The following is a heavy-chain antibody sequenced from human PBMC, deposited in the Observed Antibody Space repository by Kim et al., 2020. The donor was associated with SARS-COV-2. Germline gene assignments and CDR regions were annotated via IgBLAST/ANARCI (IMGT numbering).Heavy chain of an antibody. CDR2: ISGSGDSA. CDR3: AKGGGSNGWYLSYSDS. J-gene: IGHJ4*02. CDR1: GFTFTNYG. Sequence: GGSLRLSCAASGFTFTNYGMSWVRQTPGKGLEWVSVISGSGDSAYYADSVKGRFTISRDNSRNTLFLQMGSLTGEDTAVYYCAKGGGSNGWYLSYSDSWGLGTVVIVSS. V-gene: IGHV3-23*01. D-gene: IGHD6-19*01.